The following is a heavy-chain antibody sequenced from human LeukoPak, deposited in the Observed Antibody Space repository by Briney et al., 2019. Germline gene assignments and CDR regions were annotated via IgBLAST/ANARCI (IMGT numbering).Heavy chain of an antibody. CDR3: ARDYGSRNEVVPAAYDAFDI. Sequence: PSQTLSLTCTVSGGSISSGGYYWSWIRQHPGKGLEWIGYIYHSGSTYYNPSLKSRVTISVDRSKNQFSLKLSSVTAADTAVYYCARDYGSRNEVVPAAYDAFDIWGQGTMVTVSS. CDR2: IYHSGST. V-gene: IGHV4-31*03. CDR1: GGSISSGGYY. D-gene: IGHD2-2*01. J-gene: IGHJ3*02.